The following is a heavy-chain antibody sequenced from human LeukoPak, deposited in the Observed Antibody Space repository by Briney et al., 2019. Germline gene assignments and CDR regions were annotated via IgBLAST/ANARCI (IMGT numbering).Heavy chain of an antibody. CDR1: GFTFSSYE. Sequence: PGGSLRLSCAASGFTFSSYEMNWVRQAPGKGLEWVSYISSSGSTIYYADSVKGRFTISRDNSKNTLYLQMNSLRAEDTAVYYCAKDSPSGYDLYGIDFDYWGQGTLVTVSS. CDR3: AKDSPSGYDLYGIDFDY. V-gene: IGHV3-48*03. J-gene: IGHJ4*02. CDR2: ISSSGSTI. D-gene: IGHD5-12*01.